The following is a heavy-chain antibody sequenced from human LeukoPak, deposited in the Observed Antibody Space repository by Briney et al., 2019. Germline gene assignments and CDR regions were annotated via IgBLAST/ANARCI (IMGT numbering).Heavy chain of an antibody. CDR3: AKDGVVTAIAYYFDY. CDR2: ISYDGSNK. Sequence: PGGSLRLSCAASGFTFSSYAMSWVRQAPGKGLEWVAVISYDGSNKYYADSVKGRFTISRDNSKNTLYLQMNSLRAEDTAVYYCAKDGVVTAIAYYFDYWGQGTLVTVSS. J-gene: IGHJ4*02. CDR1: GFTFSSYA. V-gene: IGHV3-30*18. D-gene: IGHD2-21*02.